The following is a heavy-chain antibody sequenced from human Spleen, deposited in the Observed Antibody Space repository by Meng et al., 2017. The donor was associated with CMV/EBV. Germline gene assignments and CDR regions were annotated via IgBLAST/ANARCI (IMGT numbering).Heavy chain of an antibody. CDR3: ARVEFCTSTRCEIGADY. J-gene: IGHJ4*02. D-gene: IGHD2-2*01. Sequence: ASVKVSCKASGYTFTSYGISWVRQAPGQGLEWMGWISAYNGNTNYAQKLQGRVTMTTDTSTSTAYMELSRLRSDDTAVYYCARVEFCTSTRCEIGADYWGQGTLVTVSS. V-gene: IGHV1-18*01. CDR2: ISAYNGNT. CDR1: GYTFTSYG.